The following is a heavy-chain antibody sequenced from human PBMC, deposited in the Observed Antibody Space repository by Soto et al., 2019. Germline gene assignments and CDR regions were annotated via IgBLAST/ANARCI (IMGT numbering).Heavy chain of an antibody. V-gene: IGHV1-69*13. CDR1: GGTFSSYA. CDR2: IIPIFGTA. Sequence: GASVKVSCKASGGTFSSYAISWVRQAPGQGPEWMGGIIPIFGTANYAQKFQGRVTITADESTSTAYMELSSLRSEDTAVYYCARAGLDYYDSSGYSFDYWGQGTLVTVSS. D-gene: IGHD3-22*01. J-gene: IGHJ4*02. CDR3: ARAGLDYYDSSGYSFDY.